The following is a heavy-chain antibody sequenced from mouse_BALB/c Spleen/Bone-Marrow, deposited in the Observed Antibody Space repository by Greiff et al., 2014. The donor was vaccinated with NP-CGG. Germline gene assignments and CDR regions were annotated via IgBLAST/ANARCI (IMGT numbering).Heavy chain of an antibody. CDR2: IDPGRGSS. CDR3: PRDGSFAAMDY. V-gene: IGHV1-77*01. CDR1: GYTFTDYV. D-gene: IGHD1-1*02. J-gene: IGHJ4*01. Sequence: QVQLKESGPELVKPGASVKMSCKASGYTFTDYVISWVKQRTGQGLEWIGEIDPGRGSSFYNEKFKAKATLTAAKSANTAYMQLSSMTSEDSAVYFYPRDGSFAAMDYWGQGTSLTVSS.